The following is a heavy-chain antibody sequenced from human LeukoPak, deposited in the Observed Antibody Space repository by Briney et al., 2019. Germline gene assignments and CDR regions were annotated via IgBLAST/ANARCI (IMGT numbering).Heavy chain of an antibody. CDR3: ARDYTPQNSVVVPAAMTYFDY. CDR2: ISYDGSNK. V-gene: IGHV3-30*04. D-gene: IGHD2-2*01. Sequence: GRSLRLSCAASGFTFSSYAMHWVRQAPGKGLEWVAVISYDGSNKYYADSVKGRFTIARENSKKTLYLQMNSLRAEDTAVYYCARDYTPQNSVVVPAAMTYFDYWGQGTLVIVSS. J-gene: IGHJ4*02. CDR1: GFTFSSYA.